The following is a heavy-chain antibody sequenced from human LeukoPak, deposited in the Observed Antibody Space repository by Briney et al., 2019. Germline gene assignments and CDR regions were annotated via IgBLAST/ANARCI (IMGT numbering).Heavy chain of an antibody. CDR1: AFTISSNF. CDR2: IYTGGST. J-gene: IGHJ4*02. D-gene: IGHD2-15*01. V-gene: IGHV3-66*01. Sequence: GGSLRLSCVDSAFTISSNFMSWVRQAPGKGLEWVSVIYTGGSTYSTDSVKGRFTISRDYSENTVYLQMNSLRVEDTAVYYCARGLGTNYGGYCTGGSCPVYWGQGTLVTVSS. CDR3: ARGLGTNYGGYCTGGSCPVY.